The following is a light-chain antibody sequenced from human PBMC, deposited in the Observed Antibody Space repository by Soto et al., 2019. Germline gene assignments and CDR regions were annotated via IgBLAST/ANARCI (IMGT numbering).Light chain of an antibody. Sequence: ETQMTQSPVTLSVSPGERVTLSCRASQSVSSDLAWYQKKPGQPPRLLIYGAATRATGIPARCSGSGSGTEFTLIINSLQSEDFALYYCQQYNIWPLPFGGGTRVQIK. CDR3: QQYNIWPLP. CDR1: QSVSSD. CDR2: GAA. J-gene: IGKJ4*01. V-gene: IGKV3-15*01.